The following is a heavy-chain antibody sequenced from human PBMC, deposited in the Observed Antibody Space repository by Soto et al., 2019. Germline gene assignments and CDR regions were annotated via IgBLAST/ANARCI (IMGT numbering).Heavy chain of an antibody. D-gene: IGHD6-13*01. Sequence: SETLSLTCTVSGGSISSYYWSWIRQPPGKGLEWIGYIYYSGRTNYNPSLKSRVTISVDTSKNQFSLKLSSVTVADTAVYYCARDQLSSAAGTYGMDVWGQGTTVT. V-gene: IGHV4-59*01. J-gene: IGHJ6*02. CDR2: IYYSGRT. CDR3: ARDQLSSAAGTYGMDV. CDR1: GGSISSYY.